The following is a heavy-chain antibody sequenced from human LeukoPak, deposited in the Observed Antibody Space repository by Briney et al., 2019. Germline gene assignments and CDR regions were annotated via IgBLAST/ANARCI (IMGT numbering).Heavy chain of an antibody. CDR3: ASTEYCSSTSCYPDYYYYGMDV. J-gene: IGHJ6*02. Sequence: ASVKVSCKASGGTFSSYAISWVRQAPGQGLEWMGRIIPILGIANYAQKFQGRVTITADKSTSTAYMELSSLGSEDTAVYYCASTEYCSSTSCYPDYYYYGMDVWGQGTTVTVSS. CDR2: IIPILGIA. CDR1: GGTFSSYA. V-gene: IGHV1-69*04. D-gene: IGHD2-2*01.